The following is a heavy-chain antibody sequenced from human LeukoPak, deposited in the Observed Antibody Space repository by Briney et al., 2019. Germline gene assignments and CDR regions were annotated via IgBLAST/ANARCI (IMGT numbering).Heavy chain of an antibody. CDR3: ANLHTLNSDS. V-gene: IGHV3-23*01. D-gene: IGHD2-2*02. J-gene: IGHJ4*02. CDR1: GFTFSDYA. Sequence: GGSLRLSCAASGFTFSDYAMNWVRQAPGKGLEWVSTISGSGGNTYYAGSVKGRFTISRDNSKNTLYLQMNSLRAEDTAVYYGANLHTLNSDSWGKETLVTVS. CDR2: ISGSGGNT.